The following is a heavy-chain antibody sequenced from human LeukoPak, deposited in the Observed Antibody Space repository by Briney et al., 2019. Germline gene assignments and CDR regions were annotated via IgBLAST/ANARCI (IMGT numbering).Heavy chain of an antibody. V-gene: IGHV3-30*18. Sequence: PGGSLRLSCAASGFTFSSYGMHWVRQAPGKGLEWVAVISYDGSNKYYADSVKGRFTISGDNSKNTLYLQMNSLRAEDTAVYYCAKSWGLTGYLDYWGQGTLVTVSS. CDR1: GFTFSSYG. D-gene: IGHD3-9*01. J-gene: IGHJ4*02. CDR3: AKSWGLTGYLDY. CDR2: ISYDGSNK.